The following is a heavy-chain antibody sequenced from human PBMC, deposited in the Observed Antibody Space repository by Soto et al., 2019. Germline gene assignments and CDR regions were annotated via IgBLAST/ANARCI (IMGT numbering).Heavy chain of an antibody. CDR1: GFTFSDYY. CDR2: ISSSGSTI. CDR3: ARDPVLAHSGYYYYYGMDV. Sequence: QVQLVESGGGLVKPGGSLRLSCAASGFTFSDYYMSWIRQAPGKGLEWVSYISSSGSTIYYADSVKGRFTISRDNAKNSLYPQMNGLRAEDTAVYYCARDPVLAHSGYYYYYGMDVWGQGTTVTVSS. V-gene: IGHV3-11*01. J-gene: IGHJ6*02. D-gene: IGHD6-13*01.